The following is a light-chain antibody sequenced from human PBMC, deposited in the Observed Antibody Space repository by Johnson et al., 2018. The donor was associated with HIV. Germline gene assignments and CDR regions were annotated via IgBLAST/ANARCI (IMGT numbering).Light chain of an antibody. CDR2: RNN. CDR1: SSNIGGNP. Sequence: QSVLTQPPSASGTPGQRVTISCSGSSSNIGGNPVNWYQQLPGTAPKLLIYRNNQRPSGVPDRFSGSKSGTSASLAITGLQTGDEADYYCGAWDSSLGAHFVFGTGTKVTDL. V-gene: IGLV1-44*01. CDR3: GAWDSSLGAHFV. J-gene: IGLJ1*01.